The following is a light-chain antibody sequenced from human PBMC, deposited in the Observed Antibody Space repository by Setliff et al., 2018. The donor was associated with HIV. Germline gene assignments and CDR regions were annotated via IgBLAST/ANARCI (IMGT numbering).Light chain of an antibody. CDR1: SSDVGGYNY. CDR3: CSYAGKFTWV. J-gene: IGLJ3*02. V-gene: IGLV2-11*01. CDR2: DAS. Sequence: QSALTQPASVSGSPGQSITISCTGTSSDVGGYNYVSWYQQHPGKAPKLIIYDASKRPSGVPDRFSASKSGNTASLTISGLQAEDEADYYCSYAGKFTWVLGGGTKVTVL.